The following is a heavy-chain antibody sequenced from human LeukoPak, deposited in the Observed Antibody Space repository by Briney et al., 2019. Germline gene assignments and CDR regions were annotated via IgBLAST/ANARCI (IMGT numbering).Heavy chain of an antibody. Sequence: GGSLRLSCAASGFTFSSYEMNWVRQAPGKGLEWVLYISSSGSTIYYADSVKGRFTISRDNAKNSLYLQMNSLRAEDTAVYYCARDPDPGYCSSTSCYDDAFDIWGQGTMVTVSS. CDR2: ISSSGSTI. D-gene: IGHD2-2*01. J-gene: IGHJ3*02. CDR1: GFTFSSYE. V-gene: IGHV3-48*03. CDR3: ARDPDPGYCSSTSCYDDAFDI.